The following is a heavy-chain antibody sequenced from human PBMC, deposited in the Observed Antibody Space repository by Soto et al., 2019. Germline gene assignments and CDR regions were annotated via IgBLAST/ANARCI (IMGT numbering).Heavy chain of an antibody. CDR1: GFSLNTAGVG. CDR3: VRQRNWFDP. V-gene: IGHV2-5*02. Sequence: QITLKESGPTLVKPTQTLTLTCTFSGFSLNTAGVGVGWVRQPPGTALEWLAVIFWDGDKRYSPSLQSRLTITRATSKDQVVLTMTNMDPVDTATYYCVRQRNWFDPWGQGTLVTVSS. J-gene: IGHJ5*02. CDR2: IFWDGDK.